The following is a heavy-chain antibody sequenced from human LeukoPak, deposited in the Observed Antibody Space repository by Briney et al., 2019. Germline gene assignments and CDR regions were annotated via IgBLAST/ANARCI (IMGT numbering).Heavy chain of an antibody. V-gene: IGHV4-39*01. CDR1: GGSIRGGYLC. Sequence: SEDLFLNWTFSGGSIRGGYLCWGWVRQPPGEGLEWVGGLFGSGSTYYNPSLKSRVTISVDTSKNQFSLKLSSVTAADTAVYYCARGPYDSSGYYLYWYFDLWGRGTLVTVSS. D-gene: IGHD3-22*01. CDR3: ARGPYDSSGYYLYWYFDL. CDR2: LFGSGST. J-gene: IGHJ2*01.